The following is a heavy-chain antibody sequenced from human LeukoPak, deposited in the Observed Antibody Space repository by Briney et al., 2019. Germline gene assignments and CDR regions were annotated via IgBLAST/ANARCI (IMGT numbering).Heavy chain of an antibody. V-gene: IGHV3-74*01. CDR2: INSDGSST. D-gene: IGHD4-11*01. J-gene: IGHJ5*02. CDR3: ARDPSTSWNDYPLWWFDP. CDR1: GFTFSSYW. Sequence: SGGSLRLSYAASGFTFSSYWMHWVRQAPGKGLVWVSRINSDGSSTSYADSVKGRFTISRDNAKNTLYLQMNSLRAEDTAVYYCARDPSTSWNDYPLWWFDPWGQGTLVTVSS.